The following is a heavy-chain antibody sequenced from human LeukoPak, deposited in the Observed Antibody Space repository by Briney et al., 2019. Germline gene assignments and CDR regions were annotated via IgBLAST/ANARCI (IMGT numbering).Heavy chain of an antibody. V-gene: IGHV3-48*03. CDR2: ITSSGDTI. Sequence: SGGSLRLSCVASGFTFSSYEMNWVRQAPGKGLEWVAYITSSGDTIFNADSVRGRFTISRDNAKNSLYLQMNSLRAEDTAVYYCARSRTTSLFDYWGQGTLVTVSS. J-gene: IGHJ4*02. D-gene: IGHD2-2*01. CDR3: ARSRTTSLFDY. CDR1: GFTFSSYE.